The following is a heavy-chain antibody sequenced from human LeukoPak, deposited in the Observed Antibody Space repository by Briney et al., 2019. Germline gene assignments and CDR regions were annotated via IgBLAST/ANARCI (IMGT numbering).Heavy chain of an antibody. CDR2: MNPNSGNT. D-gene: IGHD5-18*01. CDR1: GYTFTSYD. J-gene: IGHJ6*02. CDR3: ARTEEVTKKYYYGMDV. Sequence: RASVTVSCKASGYTFTSYDINWVRQAPGQGLEWMGWMNPNSGNTGYAQKFQGRVTMTRNTSISTAYMELSSLRSEDTAVYYCARTEEVTKKYYYGMDVWGQGTTVTVSS. V-gene: IGHV1-8*01.